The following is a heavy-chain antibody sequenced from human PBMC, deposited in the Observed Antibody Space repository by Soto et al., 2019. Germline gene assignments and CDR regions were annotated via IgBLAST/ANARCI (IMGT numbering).Heavy chain of an antibody. CDR3: ARGTSVDYYYYGMDV. V-gene: IGHV1-3*01. CDR1: GYTFTSYA. Sequence: QVQLVQSGAEVKKPGASVKVSCKASGYTFTSYAMHWVRQAPGQRLEWMGWINAGNGNTKYSQKFQGRVTITRDTSASTAYMELSSVRSEDTAVYYCARGTSVDYYYYGMDVWGQGTTVTVSS. CDR2: INAGNGNT. J-gene: IGHJ6*02. D-gene: IGHD2-15*01.